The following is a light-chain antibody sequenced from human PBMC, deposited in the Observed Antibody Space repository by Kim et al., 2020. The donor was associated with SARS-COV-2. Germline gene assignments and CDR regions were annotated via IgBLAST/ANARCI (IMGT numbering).Light chain of an antibody. CDR2: KAS. V-gene: IGKV3-15*01. CDR3: QQYNNWPPGT. J-gene: IGKJ2*02. Sequence: VSPGESATRSCRASQSVGSSLAWYQQKPGQSPRLLIYKASARATGIPARFSGSGSGTDFSLTISSLQSEDFAVYYCQQYNNWPPGTFGQGTKLEI. CDR1: QSVGSS.